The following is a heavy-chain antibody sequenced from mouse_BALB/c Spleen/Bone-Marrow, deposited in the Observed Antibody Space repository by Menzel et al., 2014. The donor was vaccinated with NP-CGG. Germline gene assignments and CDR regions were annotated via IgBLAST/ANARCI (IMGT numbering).Heavy chain of an antibody. V-gene: IGHV1-31*01. CDR2: INPYNGAT. CDR1: GYSFTGYY. Sequence: VQLKESGPELVKPGASVKISCKASGYSFTGYYMHWVKQSHVKSLEWIGRINPYNGATSYNQNFKDKASLTVDKSSSTAYMELHSLTSEDSAVYYCARRNYGRSYWYFDVWGAGTTVTVSS. CDR3: ARRNYGRSYWYFDV. J-gene: IGHJ1*01. D-gene: IGHD1-1*01.